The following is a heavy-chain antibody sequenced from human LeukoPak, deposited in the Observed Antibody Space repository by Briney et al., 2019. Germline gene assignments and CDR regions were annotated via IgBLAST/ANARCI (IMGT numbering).Heavy chain of an antibody. J-gene: IGHJ4*02. CDR2: INHSGST. Sequence: SETLSLTCAVYGGSFSGYYWSWIRQPPGKGLEWIGEINHSGSTNYNPSLKSRVTISVDTSKNQFSLKLSSVTAADTAVYYCARSITGTTRLFDYWGQGTLVTVSS. CDR3: ARSITGTTRLFDY. V-gene: IGHV4-34*01. CDR1: GGSFSGYY. D-gene: IGHD1-20*01.